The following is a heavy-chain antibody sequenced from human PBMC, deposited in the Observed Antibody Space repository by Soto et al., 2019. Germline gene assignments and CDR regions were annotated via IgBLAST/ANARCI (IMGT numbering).Heavy chain of an antibody. Sequence: ASVKVSCKASGYTFGIDGRTWVRQAPGQGPEWMGWISPSSGRTKYAQKFQGRVTMTTQTSTNTAHMELRSPTSDDTAVYYCARESVCSGTSCPWDYWGQGTLVTVSS. CDR3: ARESVCSGTSCPWDY. CDR1: GYTFGIDG. CDR2: ISPSSGRT. V-gene: IGHV1-18*01. D-gene: IGHD2-2*01. J-gene: IGHJ4*02.